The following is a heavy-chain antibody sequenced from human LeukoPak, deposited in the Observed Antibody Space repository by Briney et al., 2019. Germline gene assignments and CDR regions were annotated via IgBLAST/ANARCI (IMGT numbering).Heavy chain of an antibody. CDR3: AKGAHYSGSGNYRRGHYFDY. CDR1: GFSFRTYG. D-gene: IGHD3-10*01. CDR2: IQYDGSNK. V-gene: IGHV3-30*02. J-gene: IGHJ4*02. Sequence: GGSLRLSCAASGFSFRTYGMHWVRQAPGKGLDWVAFIQYDGSNKYYSDSVKGRFTISRDNSKNMLYLQMNSLRAEDTAVYYCAKGAHYSGSGNYRRGHYFDYWGQGTLVTVSS.